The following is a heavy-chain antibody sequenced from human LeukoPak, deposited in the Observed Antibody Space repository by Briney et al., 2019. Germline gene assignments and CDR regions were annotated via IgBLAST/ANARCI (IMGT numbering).Heavy chain of an antibody. CDR3: ARGRDNSGYSYTGYFDY. V-gene: IGHV1-46*01. Sequence: ASVKVSCKASGYTFTTYYIHWVRQAPGQGLEWMGIINPSGGSTNYAQKFQGRISMTRDTSTSTVYMELSSLRSEDTAVYFCARGRDNSGYSYTGYFDYWGQGTLVTVSS. CDR1: GYTFTTYY. D-gene: IGHD3-22*01. CDR2: INPSGGST. J-gene: IGHJ4*02.